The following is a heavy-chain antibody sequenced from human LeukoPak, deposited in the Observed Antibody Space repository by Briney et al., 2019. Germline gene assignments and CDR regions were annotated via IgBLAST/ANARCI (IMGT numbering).Heavy chain of an antibody. Sequence: PSETLSLTCAVYGGSFSGYYWSWIRQPPGKGLEWIGEINHSGSTNYNPSLKSRVTISVDTSKNQFSLKLSSVTAADTAVYYCASLYDSSGYYSFDYWGQGTLVTVSS. V-gene: IGHV4-34*01. J-gene: IGHJ4*02. CDR1: GGSFSGYY. CDR2: INHSGST. CDR3: ASLYDSSGYYSFDY. D-gene: IGHD3-22*01.